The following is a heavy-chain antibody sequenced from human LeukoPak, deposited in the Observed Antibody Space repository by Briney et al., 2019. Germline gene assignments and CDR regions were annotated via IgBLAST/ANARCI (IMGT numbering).Heavy chain of an antibody. CDR2: ITGSGGSA. Sequence: PGGSLRLTCAASAFIFSSYAMSWVRQAPGKGLEWVSVITGSGGSAYYADSVKGRFTISRDNSKNMLYLEMNSLRAEDTAVYFCAKVPRVRSQYYFHYWGQGTLVTVSS. V-gene: IGHV3-23*01. CDR1: AFIFSSYA. CDR3: AKVPRVRSQYYFHY. J-gene: IGHJ4*02. D-gene: IGHD2-21*01.